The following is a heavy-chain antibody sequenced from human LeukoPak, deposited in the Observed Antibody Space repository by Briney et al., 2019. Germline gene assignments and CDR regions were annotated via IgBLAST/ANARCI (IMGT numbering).Heavy chain of an antibody. CDR1: GFTFSNYA. Sequence: GGSLRLSCAASGFTFSNYAMNWVRQAPGKGLEWVSSISSSSSYIYYADSVKGRFTISRDNAKNSLYLQMNSLRAEDTAVYYCARHGRASSSSSWFDPWGQGTLVTVSS. J-gene: IGHJ5*02. CDR3: ARHGRASSSSSWFDP. CDR2: ISSSSSYI. V-gene: IGHV3-21*04. D-gene: IGHD6-6*01.